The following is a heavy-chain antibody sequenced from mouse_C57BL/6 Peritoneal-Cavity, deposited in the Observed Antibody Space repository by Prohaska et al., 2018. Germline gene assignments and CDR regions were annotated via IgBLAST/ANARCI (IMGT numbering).Heavy chain of an antibody. V-gene: IGHV4-1*01. D-gene: IGHD2-3*01. Sequence: EVKLLQSGGGLVQPGGSLKLSCAASGIDFSRYWMSWVRRAPGKGLEWIGESNPDSSTINYAPSLKDKVIISRDNAKNTLYLQMSKVRSEDTALYYCASPDGYYLYFDVWGTGTTVTVSS. J-gene: IGHJ1*03. CDR3: ASPDGYYLYFDV. CDR2: SNPDSSTI. CDR1: GIDFSRYW.